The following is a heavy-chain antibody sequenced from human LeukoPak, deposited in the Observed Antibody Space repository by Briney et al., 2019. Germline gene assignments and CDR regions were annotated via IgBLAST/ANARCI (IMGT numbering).Heavy chain of an antibody. D-gene: IGHD6-13*01. V-gene: IGHV3-33*01. CDR1: GFTFSSYG. CDR3: AREKIAAAGALNY. J-gene: IGHJ4*02. CDR2: IWYDGINK. Sequence: PGRSLGLSCAASGFTFSSYGMHWVRQAPGKGLEWVAGIWYDGINKFYADSVRGRFSISRDNSKTTVYLQMNSLRAEDTAVYSCAREKIAAAGALNYWGQGTLVTVSS.